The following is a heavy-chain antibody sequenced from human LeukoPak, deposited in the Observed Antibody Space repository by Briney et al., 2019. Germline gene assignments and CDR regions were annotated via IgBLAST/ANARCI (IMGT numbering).Heavy chain of an antibody. D-gene: IGHD6-13*01. CDR3: AREESSLVLGGLAY. Sequence: PGRSLRLPCAASGFTFSNYGIHWVRQAPGKGLEWVTFIQTDGNTKYYADSVRGRFTISRDNSKNTVSLQMNSLRAEDTAVYYCAREESSLVLGGLAYWGQGTLVTVSS. J-gene: IGHJ4*02. V-gene: IGHV3-33*01. CDR2: IQTDGNTK. CDR1: GFTFSNYG.